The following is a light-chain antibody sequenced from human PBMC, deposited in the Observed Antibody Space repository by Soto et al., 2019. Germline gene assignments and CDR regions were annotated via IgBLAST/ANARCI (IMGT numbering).Light chain of an antibody. V-gene: IGLV2-14*01. Sequence: QSALTQPASVSGSPGQSITISCTGTSSDVGGYNYVSWYQQHPGKAPKLIIYDVSNRPSGVSNRFSGSKSGNTASLTISGLQAEDEAEYYCSSYTGSSTYVVFGGGTKLTVL. J-gene: IGLJ2*01. CDR2: DVS. CDR3: SSYTGSSTYVV. CDR1: SSDVGGYNY.